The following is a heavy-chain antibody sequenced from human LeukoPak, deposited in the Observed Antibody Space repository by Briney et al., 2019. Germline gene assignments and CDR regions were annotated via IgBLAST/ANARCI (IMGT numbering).Heavy chain of an antibody. Sequence: GGSLRLSCAASGFIFSNYVMGWVRQAPGKGLELVSSISDIGIGTYYADSVKGRFTIFRDNSKNILYLQMNSLRAEDTAIYYCAKRGGGTMFAFDIWGQGTMVTVSS. D-gene: IGHD3-10*02. CDR1: GFIFSNYV. V-gene: IGHV3-23*01. CDR3: AKRGGGTMFAFDI. J-gene: IGHJ3*02. CDR2: ISDIGIGT.